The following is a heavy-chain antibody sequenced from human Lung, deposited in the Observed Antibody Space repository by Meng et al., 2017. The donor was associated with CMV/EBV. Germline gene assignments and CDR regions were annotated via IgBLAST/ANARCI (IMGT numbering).Heavy chain of an antibody. J-gene: IGHJ5*02. CDR1: GFSLSTSEVG. V-gene: IGHV2-5*02. CDR2: IYWDDDK. CDR3: ALFTRSWFDP. Sequence: QTRLKESGSTLVKPTQTLTLTCTFSGFSLSTSEVGVGWIRQPPGKALEWLAVIYWDDDKRYSPSLKSRLTITKDTSKNQVVLTLTNMDPVDTATYYCALFTRSWFDPWGQGTLVTVSS. D-gene: IGHD2-2*01.